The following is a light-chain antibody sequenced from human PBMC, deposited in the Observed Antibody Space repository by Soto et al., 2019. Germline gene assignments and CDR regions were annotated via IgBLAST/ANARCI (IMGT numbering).Light chain of an antibody. CDR1: QSVSSN. Sequence: EIVMPQSPATLSVSPGERATLSCRASQSVSSNLAWYQQKPGQAPRLLIYGASTRATGIPARFSGSGSGTDFTLTIRRLEPEDFAVYYCQQCGSSPWTFGQGTKVDIK. J-gene: IGKJ1*01. CDR3: QQCGSSPWT. CDR2: GAS. V-gene: IGKV3-15*01.